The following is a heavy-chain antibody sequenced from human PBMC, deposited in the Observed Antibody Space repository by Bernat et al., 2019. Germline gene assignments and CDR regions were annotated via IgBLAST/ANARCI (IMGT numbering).Heavy chain of an antibody. Sequence: QVQLVESGGGVVQPGRSLRLSCAASGFTFSSYGMHWVRQAPGKGLEWVSVIYSGGSTYYADSVKGRFTISRDNSKNTLYLQMNSLRAEDTAVYYCARVEYSSSYYMDVWGKGTTVTVSS. CDR2: IYSGGST. J-gene: IGHJ6*03. CDR1: GFTFSSYG. CDR3: ARVEYSSSYYMDV. V-gene: IGHV3-NL1*01. D-gene: IGHD6-6*01.